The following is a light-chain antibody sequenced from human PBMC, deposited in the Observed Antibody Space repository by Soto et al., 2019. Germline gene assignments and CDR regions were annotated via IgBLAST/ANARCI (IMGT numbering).Light chain of an antibody. J-gene: IGKJ5*01. CDR2: GAS. CDR3: QQYGKSPQIT. V-gene: IGKV3-20*01. Sequence: EILLTQSPDTLSLSPGERATLSCRASQTVSSNYLAWCQQRPGQAPRLLIYGASTRAAGIPDRFSGSGSGTDFTLTVTRLEPEDFAVYYCQQYGKSPQITFGQGTRLEIK. CDR1: QTVSSNY.